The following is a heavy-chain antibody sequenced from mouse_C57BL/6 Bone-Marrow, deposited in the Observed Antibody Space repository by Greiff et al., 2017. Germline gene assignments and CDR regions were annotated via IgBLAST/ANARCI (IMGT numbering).Heavy chain of an antibody. CDR3: AWLLRAMDY. CDR2: INPYNGGT. J-gene: IGHJ4*01. V-gene: IGHV1-19*01. Sequence: EVQLQQSGPVLVKPGASVKMSCKASGYTFTDYYMNWVKQSHGKSLEWIGVINPYNGGTSYNQKFKGKAKLTVDKSSSTAYMELNSLTSEDSAVYYCAWLLRAMDYWGQGTSVTVSS. CDR1: GYTFTDYY. D-gene: IGHD2-3*01.